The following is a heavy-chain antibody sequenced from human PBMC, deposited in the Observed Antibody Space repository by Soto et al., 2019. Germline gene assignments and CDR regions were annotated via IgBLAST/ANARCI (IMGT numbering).Heavy chain of an antibody. CDR2: ISSSGSTI. CDR3: ARAETRAPLRYFDWLSPYYYGMDV. CDR1: GFTFSDYY. V-gene: IGHV3-11*01. D-gene: IGHD3-9*01. J-gene: IGHJ6*02. Sequence: GGSLRLSCAASGFTFSDYYMSWIRQAPGKGLEWVSYISSSGSTIYYADSVKGRFTISRDNAKNSLYLQMNSLRAEDTAAYYCARAETRAPLRYFDWLSPYYYGMDVWGQGTTVTVSS.